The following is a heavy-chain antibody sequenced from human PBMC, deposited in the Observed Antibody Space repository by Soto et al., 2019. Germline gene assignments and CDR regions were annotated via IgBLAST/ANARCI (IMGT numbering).Heavy chain of an antibody. CDR2: IYHSGST. CDR1: GGSISSSNW. J-gene: IGHJ6*02. D-gene: IGHD6-13*01. Sequence: PSETLSLTCAVSGGSISSSNWWTWVRQPPGKGLEWIGEIYHSGSTNYNPSLKSRVTISVDKSKNQFSLKLSSVTAADTAVYYCARDLGVAAAGHYYYYYGMDVWGQGTTVTVSS. V-gene: IGHV4-4*02. CDR3: ARDLGVAAAGHYYYYYGMDV.